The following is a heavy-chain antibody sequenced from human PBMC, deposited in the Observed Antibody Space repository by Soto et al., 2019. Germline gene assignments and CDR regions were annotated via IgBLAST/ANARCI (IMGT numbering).Heavy chain of an antibody. CDR3: ARDSSGYYGFDY. CDR2: IYWDDDN. D-gene: IGHD3-22*01. CDR1: GFSLSTRRVG. V-gene: IGHV2-5*02. J-gene: IGHJ4*02. Sequence: QITLKESGPTLVKPTQTLTLTCAFSGFSLSTRRVGVGWIRQPPGKALEWLALIYWDDDNRFSPSLKSRLSTTKDTSKDQVVLTMTNMDPVDTATYYGARDSSGYYGFDYWGQGILVTVSS.